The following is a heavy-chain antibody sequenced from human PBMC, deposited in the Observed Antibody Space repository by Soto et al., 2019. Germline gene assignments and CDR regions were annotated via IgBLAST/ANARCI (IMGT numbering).Heavy chain of an antibody. CDR1: GYTFTSYA. CDR2: INAGNGNT. D-gene: IGHD6-13*01. CDR3: ARGGPIAAAGTGYYYGMDV. J-gene: IGHJ6*02. V-gene: IGHV1-3*01. Sequence: ASVKVSCKASGYTFTSYAMHWVRQAPGQRLEWMGWINAGNGNTKYSQKFQGRVTITRDTSASTAYMELSSLRSEDTAVYYCARGGPIAAAGTGYYYGMDVWGQGTTVTVSS.